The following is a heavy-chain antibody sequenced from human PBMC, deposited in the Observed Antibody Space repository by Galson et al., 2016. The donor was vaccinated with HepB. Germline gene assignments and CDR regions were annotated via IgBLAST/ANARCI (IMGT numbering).Heavy chain of an antibody. V-gene: IGHV1-2*02. CDR1: GYTFTGYF. J-gene: IGHJ4*02. CDR2: INPNSGAT. D-gene: IGHD6-25*01. Sequence: SVKVSCKASGYTFTGYFIHWVRQAPGHELVWMGWINPNSGATKYAQKFQGGVTMSRDTSVSTAYMELSGLKIDDTAVYYCARAGGAAAVTLDYWGQGTGVIVSS. CDR3: ARAGGAAAVTLDY.